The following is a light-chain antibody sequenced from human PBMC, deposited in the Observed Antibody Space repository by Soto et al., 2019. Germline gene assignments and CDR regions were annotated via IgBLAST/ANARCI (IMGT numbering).Light chain of an antibody. J-gene: IGKJ1*01. CDR1: QSVSSN. CDR3: QQYNNWPPWT. CDR2: GAS. Sequence: EIVMTQSPATLSVSPGERATLSCRASQSVSSNLAWYQQNPGQAPRLLIYGASTRATGIPARFSGSGSGTDYTLTLSSLQSEDVAVYYCQQYNNWPPWTFGQGPKVEVK. V-gene: IGKV3-15*01.